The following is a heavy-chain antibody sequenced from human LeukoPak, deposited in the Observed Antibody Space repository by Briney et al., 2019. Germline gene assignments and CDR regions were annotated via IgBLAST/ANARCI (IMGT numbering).Heavy chain of an antibody. V-gene: IGHV3-48*04. D-gene: IGHD3-10*01. CDR3: ARVDKGSDWGGAFDI. CDR1: GLTFSSYS. Sequence: PGGSLRLSCAASGLTFSSYSMNWVRQAPGEGMEWASYIRISSSAIYYADSVKGRFTISRDNARNTLVLQMNSMRAADTAVYYCARVDKGSDWGGAFDIWGQGTMVTVSS. J-gene: IGHJ3*02. CDR2: IRISSSAI.